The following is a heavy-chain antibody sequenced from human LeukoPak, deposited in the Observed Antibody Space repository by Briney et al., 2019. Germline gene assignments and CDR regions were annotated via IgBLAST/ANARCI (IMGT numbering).Heavy chain of an antibody. CDR3: ARGGSYYDNHFLS. Sequence: PGGTLRLSCAAPGFTFSSYGMHWVRQAPGKGLEWVAVISYDGCNKYYADSVKGRFTISRDNSKNTLYLQMNSLRAEDTAVYYCARGGSYYDNHFLSWGQGTLVTVSS. CDR2: ISYDGCNK. V-gene: IGHV3-30*03. CDR1: GFTFSSYG. J-gene: IGHJ5*02. D-gene: IGHD3-16*01.